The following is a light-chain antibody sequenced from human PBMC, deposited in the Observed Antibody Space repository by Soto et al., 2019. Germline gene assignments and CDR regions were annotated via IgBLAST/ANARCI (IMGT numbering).Light chain of an antibody. CDR1: SSDIGTYNY. J-gene: IGLJ1*01. Sequence: QSALTQPASVSGSPGQSITISCTGTSSDIGTYNYVSWYQQHPGKAPKLMLYEVSNRPSGVSNRFFGSKSGNTASLTISGLQAEDEADYFCHSYTSSSTVYVFGTGTKLTVL. CDR2: EVS. V-gene: IGLV2-14*01. CDR3: HSYTSSSTVYV.